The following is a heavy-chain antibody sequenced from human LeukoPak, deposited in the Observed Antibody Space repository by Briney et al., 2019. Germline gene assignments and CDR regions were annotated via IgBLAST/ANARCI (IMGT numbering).Heavy chain of an antibody. V-gene: IGHV4-59*03. Sequence: SETLPLTCTVSGDSTSNFYWNCIRQSPGKGLEWIGNIHYSGSSVYNPSLKSRVTISIDTSRKQFFLKLNSVTAADTAVYFCALAPNSNWFDFWGPGTLVTVSS. CDR1: GDSTSNFY. CDR2: IHYSGSS. D-gene: IGHD2-8*01. CDR3: ALAPNSNWFDF. J-gene: IGHJ5*01.